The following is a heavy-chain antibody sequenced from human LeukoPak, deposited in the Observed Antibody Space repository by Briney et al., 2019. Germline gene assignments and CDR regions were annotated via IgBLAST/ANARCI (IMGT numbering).Heavy chain of an antibody. D-gene: IGHD1-1*01. CDR3: ARDLRNWDGGAYFDY. J-gene: IGHJ4*02. Sequence: PGGSLRLSCAASGFTFSIYSMNWVRQVPGKGLEWVSSISSSSSYIYYTDSVKGRFTISRDNAKNSLSLQMNSLRAEDTAVYYCARDLRNWDGGAYFDYWGQGTLVTVSS. V-gene: IGHV3-21*01. CDR1: GFTFSIYS. CDR2: ISSSSSYI.